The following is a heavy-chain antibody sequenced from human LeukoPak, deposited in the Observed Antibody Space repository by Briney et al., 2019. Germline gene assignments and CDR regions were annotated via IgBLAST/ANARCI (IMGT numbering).Heavy chain of an antibody. D-gene: IGHD5-12*01. J-gene: IGHJ4*02. Sequence: SETLSLTCTVSGGSISNYYWSWIRQPAGKGLEWIGHISTSGSTNYNPSLKSRVTMSVDTSKDHFSLKLSSVTAADTAVYYCAGDNKWRWTYFDYWGQGTLVTVSS. CDR2: ISTSGST. V-gene: IGHV4-4*07. CDR3: AGDNKWRWTYFDY. CDR1: GGSISNYY.